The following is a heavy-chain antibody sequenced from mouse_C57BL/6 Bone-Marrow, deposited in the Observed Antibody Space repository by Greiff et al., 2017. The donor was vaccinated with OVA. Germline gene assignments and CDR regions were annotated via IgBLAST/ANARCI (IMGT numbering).Heavy chain of an antibody. Sequence: EVQLVESGGGLVKPGGSLKLSCAASGFTFSDSGMHWVRQAQEKGLEWVAYISSGSSTIYYADKVTGRFTISRDHDKNTLFLQMTSLRSEATAMYYCARLLGLAYWGQGTLVTVSA. CDR2: ISSGSSTI. CDR3: ARLLGLAY. CDR1: GFTFSDSG. J-gene: IGHJ3*01. V-gene: IGHV5-17*01.